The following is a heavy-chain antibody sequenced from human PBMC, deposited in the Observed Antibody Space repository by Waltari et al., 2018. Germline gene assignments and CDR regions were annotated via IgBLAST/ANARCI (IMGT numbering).Heavy chain of an antibody. CDR2: IKQDGSDK. Sequence: EVQLVESGGGLAQPGGSLRLSCAASGLSFSNYWLTWVRQPSGKGHEWVPNIKQDGSDKFYLDSVKGRFTISRDNAKSSLYLQMNNLRVEDTAVYYCTRGGRDSSWYWRYWGQGTLVTVSS. CDR1: GLSFSNYW. D-gene: IGHD6-13*01. CDR3: TRGGRDSSWYWRY. V-gene: IGHV3-7*04. J-gene: IGHJ4*02.